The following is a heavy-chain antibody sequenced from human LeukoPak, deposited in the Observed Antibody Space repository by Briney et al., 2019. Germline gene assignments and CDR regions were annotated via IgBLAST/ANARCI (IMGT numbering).Heavy chain of an antibody. D-gene: IGHD5-18*01. CDR1: GGTFSSYA. V-gene: IGHV1-69*13. Sequence: ASVKVSCKASGGTFSSYAISWVRQAPGQGLEWMGGIIPIFGTADYAQKFQGRVTITADESTSTAYMELSSLRSEDTAVYYCARDTSSGGYSYAWGQGTLVTVSS. CDR2: IIPIFGTA. J-gene: IGHJ4*02. CDR3: ARDTSSGGYSYA.